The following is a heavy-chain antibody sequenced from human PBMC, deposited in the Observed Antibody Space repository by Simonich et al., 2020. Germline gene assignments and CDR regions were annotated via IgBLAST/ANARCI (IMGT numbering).Heavy chain of an antibody. V-gene: IGHV1-2*02. CDR1: GYTFTGYY. CDR2: INPNHGGT. D-gene: IGHD3-3*01. Sequence: QVQLVQSGAEVKKPGASGKVSCKAPGYTFTGYYRHWVRQSPGQGLEMMGRINPNHGGTNDAQKFQGRGTMTRDTSISTAYMELSRLRSDDTAVYYCARGGVQYYYYYMDVWGKGTTVTVSS. J-gene: IGHJ6*03. CDR3: ARGGVQYYYYYMDV.